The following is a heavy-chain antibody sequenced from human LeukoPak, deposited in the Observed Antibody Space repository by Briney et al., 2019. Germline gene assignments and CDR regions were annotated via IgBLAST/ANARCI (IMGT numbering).Heavy chain of an antibody. CDR3: ARIIVVTSTDYFDS. CDR2: IFYSGIT. CDR1: GGSISSSPYY. D-gene: IGHD2/OR15-2a*01. Sequence: SETLSLTCTVSGGSISSSPYYWGWIRQPSGKGLEWIGSIFYSGITYYNPSLQSRVTISVDTSKSQFSLHLSSVTAADTALYYCARIIVVTSTDYFDSWGQGTLVTVSS. J-gene: IGHJ4*02. V-gene: IGHV4-39*01.